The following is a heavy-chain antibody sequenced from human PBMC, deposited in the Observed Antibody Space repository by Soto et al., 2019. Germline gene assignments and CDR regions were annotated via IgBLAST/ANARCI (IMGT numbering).Heavy chain of an antibody. J-gene: IGHJ6*02. D-gene: IGHD3-9*01. CDR2: IYSGGST. CDR3: ARDRRYFDWLYDYYYYYGMDV. CDR1: GFTVSSNY. V-gene: IGHV3-53*01. Sequence: GGALRVSCADSGFTVSSNYMSWVRQAPGKGLEWVSVIYSGGSTYYADSVKGRFTISRDNSKNTLYLQMNSLRAEDTAVYYCARDRRYFDWLYDYYYYYGMDVWGQGTTVTVSS.